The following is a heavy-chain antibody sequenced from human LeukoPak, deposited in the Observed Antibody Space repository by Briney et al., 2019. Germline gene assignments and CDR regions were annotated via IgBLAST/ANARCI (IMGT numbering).Heavy chain of an antibody. J-gene: IGHJ4*02. CDR3: ARSDVVVVTATTHFDY. CDR1: GYTFTAYY. V-gene: IGHV1-2*02. D-gene: IGHD2-15*01. Sequence: GASVKVSCKASGYTFTAYYRHWVRQAPGQGLEWMGLINPNSGGTNYAQNFQGRVTMTSDTSTYTTHMELSRLRSDDTAVYYCARSDVVVVTATTHFDYWGQGTLVTVSS. CDR2: INPNSGGT.